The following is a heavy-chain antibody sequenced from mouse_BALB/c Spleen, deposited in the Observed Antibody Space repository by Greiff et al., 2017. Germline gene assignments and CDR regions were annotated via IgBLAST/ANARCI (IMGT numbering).Heavy chain of an antibody. CDR3: AREESFNWDGFAY. CDR2: ISSGGST. Sequence: DVMLVESGGGLVKPGGSLKLSCAASGFTFSSYAMSWVRQTPEKRLEWVASISSGGSTYYPDSVKGRFTISRDNARNILYLQMSSLRSEDTAMYYCAREESFNWDGFAYWGQGTLVTVSA. V-gene: IGHV5-6-5*01. D-gene: IGHD4-1*01. J-gene: IGHJ3*01. CDR1: GFTFSSYA.